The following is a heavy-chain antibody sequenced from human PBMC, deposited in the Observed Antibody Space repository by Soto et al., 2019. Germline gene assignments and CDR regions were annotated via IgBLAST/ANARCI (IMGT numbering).Heavy chain of an antibody. CDR3: ARDRGNYDFWIGYAY. D-gene: IGHD3-3*01. V-gene: IGHV1-18*04. CDR2: ISAYNGNT. CDR1: GYTFTSYG. J-gene: IGHJ4*02. Sequence: ASVKVSCKASGYTFTSYGISWVRQAPGQGLEWMGWISAYNGNTNYAQKLQGRVTMTTDTSTSTAYMELRSLRSDDTAVYYCARDRGNYDFWIGYAYWGQGTLVTVSS.